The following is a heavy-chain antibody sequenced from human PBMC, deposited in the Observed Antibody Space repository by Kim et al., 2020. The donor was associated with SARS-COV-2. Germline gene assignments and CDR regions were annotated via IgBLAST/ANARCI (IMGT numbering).Heavy chain of an antibody. Sequence: GGSLRLSCAASGFTFSSLAMSWVRQAPGKGLEWVSGISGSGDKTYYLDSVKGRFTISRDNSKNMLYLQMNGLRAEDTAVYHCAKVGYVPRVGQDYFGYWGRGTLVTVSS. D-gene: IGHD1-26*01. CDR2: ISGSGDKT. CDR3: AKVGYVPRVGQDYFGY. V-gene: IGHV3-23*01. J-gene: IGHJ4*02. CDR1: GFTFSSLA.